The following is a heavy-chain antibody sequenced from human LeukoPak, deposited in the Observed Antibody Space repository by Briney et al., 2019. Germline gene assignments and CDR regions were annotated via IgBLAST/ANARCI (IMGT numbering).Heavy chain of an antibody. CDR2: IYTSGST. CDR1: GGSISSYY. J-gene: IGHJ4*02. CDR3: ARGTWSGKIEY. Sequence: SETLSLTCAVYGGSISSYYWSWIRQPPGKGLEWIGRIYTSGSTNYNPSLKSRVTMSVDTSKNQFSLKLSSVTAADTAVYYCARGTWSGKIEYWGQGTLVTVSS. V-gene: IGHV4-59*10. D-gene: IGHD1-1*01.